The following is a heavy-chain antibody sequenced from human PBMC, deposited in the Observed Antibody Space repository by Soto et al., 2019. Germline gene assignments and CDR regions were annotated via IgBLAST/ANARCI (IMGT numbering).Heavy chain of an antibody. D-gene: IGHD2-8*01. V-gene: IGHV1-46*01. CDR3: ARPPEPGCIKAVCYPLDY. CDR1: GYTFTSYY. Sequence: QVQLVQSGAEVKKPGASGKISCKASGYTFTSYYMHWVRQAPGQGLEWMGIINPSGGSTNYAQKLQGRVAMTRDTSTSTVYMELNSLRSEDTAVYYCARPPEPGCIKAVCYPLDYWGQGTLVTVSS. CDR2: INPSGGST. J-gene: IGHJ4*02.